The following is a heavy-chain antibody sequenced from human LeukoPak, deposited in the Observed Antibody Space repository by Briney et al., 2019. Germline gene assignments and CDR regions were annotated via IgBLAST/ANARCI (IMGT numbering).Heavy chain of an antibody. CDR3: ARARAGAQLWFGTDFDY. CDR1: GFTFSSYW. CDR2: IKQDGSEK. V-gene: IGHV3-7*01. J-gene: IGHJ4*02. Sequence: PGGSLRLSCAASGFTFSSYWMSWVRQAPGKGLEWVANIKQDGSEKYYVDSVKGRFTISRDNAKNSLYLQMNSLRAEDTAVYYCARARAGAQLWFGTDFDYWGQGTLVTVSS. D-gene: IGHD5-18*01.